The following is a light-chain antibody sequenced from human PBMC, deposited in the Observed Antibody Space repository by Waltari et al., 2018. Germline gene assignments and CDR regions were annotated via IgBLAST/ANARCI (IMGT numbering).Light chain of an antibody. CDR2: DAS. CDR1: QSVSTS. V-gene: IGKV3-11*01. Sequence: EIVLTQSPATLSLSPGARATLSCRASQSVSTSLAWYQHKPGQAPRLLIYDASNRATGIPARFSGSGSGTDFTLTISSLEPDDFAVYYCQQRTNGPPVTFGQGTRLDLK. CDR3: QQRTNGPPVT. J-gene: IGKJ5*01.